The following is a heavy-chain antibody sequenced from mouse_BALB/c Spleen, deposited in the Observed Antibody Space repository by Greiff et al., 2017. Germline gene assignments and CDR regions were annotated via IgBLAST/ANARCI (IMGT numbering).Heavy chain of an antibody. D-gene: IGHD2-4*01. CDR1: GFTFSNYW. V-gene: IGHV6-6*02. CDR2: IRLKSNNYAT. CDR3: TRVVYDYDDFDY. J-gene: IGHJ2*01. Sequence: EVKLMESGGGLVQPGGSMKLSCVASGFTFSNYWMNWVRQSPEKGLEWVAEIRLKSNNYATHYAESVKGRFTISRDDSKSSVYLQMNNLRAEDTGIYYCTRVVYDYDDFDYWGQGTTLTVSS.